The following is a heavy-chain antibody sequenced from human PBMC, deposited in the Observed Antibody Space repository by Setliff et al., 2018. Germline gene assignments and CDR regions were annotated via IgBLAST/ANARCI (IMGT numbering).Heavy chain of an antibody. D-gene: IGHD2-21*01. J-gene: IGHJ3*02. Sequence: GESLKISCKGSGYSFTTYWIGWVRQMPGKGLELMGIIYPADSDPRYSPSFQGQVTISVDKSISTVYLHWSSLKASDTAMYYCARIPLDDAFDIWGQGTMVTVS. CDR3: ARIPLDDAFDI. CDR2: IYPADSDP. CDR1: GYSFTTYW. V-gene: IGHV5-51*01.